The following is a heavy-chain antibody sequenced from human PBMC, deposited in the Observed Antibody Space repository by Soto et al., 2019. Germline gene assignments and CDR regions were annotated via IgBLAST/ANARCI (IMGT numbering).Heavy chain of an antibody. CDR1: GYTFSNYA. CDR2: INADNGNT. V-gene: IGHV1-3*01. J-gene: IGHJ4*02. D-gene: IGHD3-10*01. CDR3: ASPSYGSGNYY. Sequence: QVQLVQSGAEVKKPGASVKVSCKASGYTFSNYALHWVRQAPGQRLEWMGWINADNGNTKYSQKFQGRVTFTRDTSASTAYMALSRLRSEDTAVYYCASPSYGSGNYYWGQGTLVTVSS.